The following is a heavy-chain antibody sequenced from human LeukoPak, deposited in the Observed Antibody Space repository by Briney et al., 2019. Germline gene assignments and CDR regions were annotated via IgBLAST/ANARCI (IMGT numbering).Heavy chain of an antibody. V-gene: IGHV3-23*01. CDR1: GFIFSSSA. CDR2: ISGSGVST. D-gene: IGHD5-24*01. J-gene: IGHJ6*03. Sequence: GGSLRLSCTASGFIFSSSAMSWVRQAPGKGLEWVSSISGSGVSTYYADSVKGRFTVSRDNSKNTLYLQMNSLRAEDTAVYYCARGVSRWDYYYYYMDVWGKGTTVTVSS. CDR3: ARGVSRWDYYYYYMDV.